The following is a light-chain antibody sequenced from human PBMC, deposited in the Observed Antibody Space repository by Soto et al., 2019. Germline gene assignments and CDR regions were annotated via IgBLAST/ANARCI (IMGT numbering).Light chain of an antibody. CDR3: TSPTPGSLDV. J-gene: IGLJ1*01. V-gene: IGLV2-14*01. Sequence: LTQPASVSGSPGQSITISCTGTSSDVGNYNYVSWYQQYPGRVPKLLIYMVSNRPSGVSNRFSGSKSGNTASLTISGLQAEDEADYFCTSPTPGSLDVFGTGTKVTVL. CDR1: SSDVGNYNY. CDR2: MVS.